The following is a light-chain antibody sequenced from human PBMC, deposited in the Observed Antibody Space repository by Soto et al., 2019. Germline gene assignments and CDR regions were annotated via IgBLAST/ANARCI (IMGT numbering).Light chain of an antibody. CDR1: TGAVTSGYY. V-gene: IGLV7-43*01. J-gene: IGLJ3*02. CDR3: LLFYGDAWV. Sequence: QTVVTQEPSLTVSPGGTVTLTCASSTGAVTSGYYPNWFQQKAGQAPRVLIYSTSNKHSWTPPRFSGSLLGGKAALTLSGVQPEDEAEYYCLLFYGDAWVFGGGTKLTVL. CDR2: STS.